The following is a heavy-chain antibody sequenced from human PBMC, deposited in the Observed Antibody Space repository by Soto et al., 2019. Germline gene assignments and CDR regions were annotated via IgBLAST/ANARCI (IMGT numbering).Heavy chain of an antibody. CDR1: GGTFSSYA. D-gene: IGHD2-21*02. CDR2: IIPIFGTA. V-gene: IGHV1-69*13. CDR3: AIHLGEHIVVVTAPTPRLHX. J-gene: IGHJ4*02. Sequence: SVKVSCNAAGGTFSSYAISWVRQAPGQGLEWMGGIIPIFGTANYAHKFQGRVTITADESTSTAYMELSSLRSEDTAVYYCAIHLGEHIVVVTAPTPRLHXSCQGTLDTVSX.